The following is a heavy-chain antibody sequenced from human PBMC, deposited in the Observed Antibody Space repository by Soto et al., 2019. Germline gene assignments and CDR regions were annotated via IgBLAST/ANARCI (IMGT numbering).Heavy chain of an antibody. D-gene: IGHD2-15*01. CDR3: AKGHPGGSCYSGLDC. Sequence: PGGSLRLSCAASGSTLSTCAMTWVRQAPGKGLEWVLCISGSGDTTYYADSVKGRFTISRDTSKNTVYLQTNSLRVDDTAVYYCAKGHPGGSCYSGLDCWGQGTLVTVSS. CDR1: GSTLSTCA. J-gene: IGHJ4*02. V-gene: IGHV3-23*01. CDR2: ISGSGDTT.